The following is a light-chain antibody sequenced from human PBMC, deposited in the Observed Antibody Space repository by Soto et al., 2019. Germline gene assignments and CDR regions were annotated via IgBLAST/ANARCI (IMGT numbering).Light chain of an antibody. V-gene: IGKV1-39*01. J-gene: IGKJ5*01. CDR3: QQSFSVPPT. CDR2: STS. CDR1: RPIGSH. Sequence: DLHITHSPSSLSSSVLYIFTITCQARRPIGSHLNWYQQKPGKAPKLLIYSTSNLQSGVPSGFSGSGSGTNFSLTISNLQPEDFATYYCQQSFSVPPTFGQGTRLEIK.